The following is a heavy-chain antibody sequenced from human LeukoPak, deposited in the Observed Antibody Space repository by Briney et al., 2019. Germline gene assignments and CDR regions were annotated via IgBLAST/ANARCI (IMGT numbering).Heavy chain of an antibody. CDR1: GYTLTELS. Sequence: ASVKVSCKVSGYTLTELSMHWVRQAPGQGLEWMGWINPNSGGTNYARKFQGRVTMTRDTSISTAYMELSRLRSDDTAVYYCARDRSSSGWYYGAVGYWGQGTLVTDSS. CDR2: INPNSGGT. CDR3: ARDRSSSGWYYGAVGY. J-gene: IGHJ4*02. D-gene: IGHD6-19*01. V-gene: IGHV1-2*02.